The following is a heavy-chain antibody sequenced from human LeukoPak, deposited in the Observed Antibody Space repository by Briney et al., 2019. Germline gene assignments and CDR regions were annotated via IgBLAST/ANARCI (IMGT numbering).Heavy chain of an antibody. D-gene: IGHD4-17*01. CDR2: IIPIFGTA. CDR3: ARVDGDESDY. CDR1: GGTFSSHA. V-gene: IGHV1-69*13. J-gene: IGHJ4*02. Sequence: GASVKVSCKASGGTFSSHAISWVRQAPGQGLEWMGGIIPIFGTANYAQKFQGRVTITADESTSTAYMELSSLRSEDTAVYYCARVDGDESDYWGQGTLVTVSS.